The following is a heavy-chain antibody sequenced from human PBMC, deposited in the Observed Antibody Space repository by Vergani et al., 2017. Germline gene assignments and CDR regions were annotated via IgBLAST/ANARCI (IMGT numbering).Heavy chain of an antibody. V-gene: IGHV3-33*01. Sequence: QVQLVESGGGVVQPGRSLRLSCAASGFTFSSYGMHWVRQAPGKGLEWVAIIWYDGSQYNYADSVKGRFTISRDNSKNTVYLQMNSLRAEDTDVYYCARVPYGDFYPIDYWGQGTLVTVSS. CDR3: ARVPYGDFYPIDY. CDR1: GFTFSSYG. CDR2: IWYDGSQY. D-gene: IGHD4-17*01. J-gene: IGHJ4*02.